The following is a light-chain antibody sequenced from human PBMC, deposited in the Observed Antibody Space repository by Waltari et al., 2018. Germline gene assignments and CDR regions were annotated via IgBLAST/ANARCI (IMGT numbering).Light chain of an antibody. CDR2: EDN. Sequence: NFMLTQPHSVSESPGKTVTISCTRSSGSIASNYVQWYQQRPGSAPTTVIYEDNRRPSGVPDRFSGSIDSSSNSASLTISGLKTEDEADYYCQSYDSGVIFGGGTKPTVL. J-gene: IGLJ2*01. CDR3: QSYDSGVI. CDR1: SGSIASNY. V-gene: IGLV6-57*03.